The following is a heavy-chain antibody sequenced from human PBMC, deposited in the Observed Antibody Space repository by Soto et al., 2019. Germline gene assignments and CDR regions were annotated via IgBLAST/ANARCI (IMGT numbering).Heavy chain of an antibody. CDR1: GFSLSTSGVG. Sequence: ASGPTLVNPTQTLTLTCTFSGFSLSTSGVGVAWIRQSPGKALEWLALIYWDDDERYGPSLKTRLTITKDTSKNQVVLTMTNMDPVDTATYYCAHKGGRGAGMDVWGQGTTVTVSS. CDR2: IYWDDDE. D-gene: IGHD2-15*01. V-gene: IGHV2-5*05. CDR3: AHKGGRGAGMDV. J-gene: IGHJ6*02.